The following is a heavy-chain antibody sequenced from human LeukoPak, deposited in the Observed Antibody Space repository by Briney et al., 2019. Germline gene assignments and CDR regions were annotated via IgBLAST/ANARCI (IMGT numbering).Heavy chain of an antibody. CDR2: IYYRVTS. Sequence: SETLSLTCTVSGDSISTYYWSWIRQPPGKGLEWIGYIYYRVTSDYNPSLKSRVTMSVDMSTRQISLKLSSVTAADTAVYYCARAVGGDGSGSLWGPGALVTVSS. V-gene: IGHV4-59*01. J-gene: IGHJ4*02. CDR3: ARAVGGDGSGSL. CDR1: GDSISTYY. D-gene: IGHD3-10*01.